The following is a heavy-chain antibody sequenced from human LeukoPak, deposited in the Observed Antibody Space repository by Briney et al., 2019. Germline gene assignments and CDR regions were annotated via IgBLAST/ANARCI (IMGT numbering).Heavy chain of an antibody. Sequence: GGSLRLSCAASGFTFSSYSMNWVRQAPGKGLEWVSSISSSSGYIYYADSVKGRFTISRDNAKNSLYLQMNSLRAEDTAVYYCARDSSSWSTHYYYGMDVWGQGTTVTVSS. CDR1: GFTFSSYS. J-gene: IGHJ6*02. D-gene: IGHD6-13*01. CDR2: ISSSSGYI. CDR3: ARDSSSWSTHYYYGMDV. V-gene: IGHV3-21*01.